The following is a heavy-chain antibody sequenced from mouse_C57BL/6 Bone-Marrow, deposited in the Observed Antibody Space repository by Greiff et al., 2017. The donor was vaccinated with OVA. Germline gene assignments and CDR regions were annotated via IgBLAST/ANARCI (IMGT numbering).Heavy chain of an antibody. CDR1: GFTFSSYG. V-gene: IGHV5-6*02. Sequence: DVKLVESGGDLVKPGGSLKLSCAASGFTFSSYGMSWVRQTPDKRLEWVATISSGGSYTYYPDSVKGRFTISRDNAKNTLYLQMSSLKSEDTAMYYCARHVATVVAPFDYWGQGTTLIVSS. D-gene: IGHD1-1*01. CDR2: ISSGGSYT. CDR3: ARHVATVVAPFDY. J-gene: IGHJ2*01.